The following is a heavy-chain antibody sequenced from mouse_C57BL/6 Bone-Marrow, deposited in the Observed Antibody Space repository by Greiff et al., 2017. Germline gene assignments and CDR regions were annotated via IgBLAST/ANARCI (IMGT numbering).Heavy chain of an antibody. Sequence: QVQLQQSGPGLVQPSQSLSITCTVSGFSLTSYGVHWVRQSPGKGLEWLGVIWSGGSTDYNAAFISRLSISKDNSKSQVFFKMNSLQADDTAIYYCARMDDGYYRYFDYWGQGTTLTVSS. D-gene: IGHD2-3*01. V-gene: IGHV2-2*01. CDR3: ARMDDGYYRYFDY. CDR2: IWSGGST. J-gene: IGHJ2*01. CDR1: GFSLTSYG.